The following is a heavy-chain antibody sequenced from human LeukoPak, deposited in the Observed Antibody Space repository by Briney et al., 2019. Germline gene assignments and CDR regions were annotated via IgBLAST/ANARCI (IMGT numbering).Heavy chain of an antibody. CDR3: ARALQTIITMVRGVIIEGGWFDP. D-gene: IGHD3-10*01. CDR1: GFNFDNFA. V-gene: IGHV3-30*14. CDR2: ISHDGRTK. Sequence: GGSLTLSCVVSGFNFDNFAMHWVRQPLGKGLEWVAVISHDGRTKYYADSMKGRITISRDNSKNTLYLQMNSLRAEDTAVYYCARALQTIITMVRGVIIEGGWFDPWGQGTLVTVSS. J-gene: IGHJ5*02.